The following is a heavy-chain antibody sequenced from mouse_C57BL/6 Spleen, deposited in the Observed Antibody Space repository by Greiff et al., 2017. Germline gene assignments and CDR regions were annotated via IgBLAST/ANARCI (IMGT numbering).Heavy chain of an antibody. CDR1: GYTFTDYY. CDR2: INPNNGGT. D-gene: IGHD2-3*01. Sequence: VQLQQSGPELVKPGASVKISCKASGYTFTDYYMNWVKQSHGKSLEWIGDINPNNGGTSYNQKFKGKATLTVDKSSSTAYMELRSLTSEDSAVYYCARLHDGYFTGFAYWGQGTLVTVSA. CDR3: ARLHDGYFTGFAY. V-gene: IGHV1-26*01. J-gene: IGHJ3*01.